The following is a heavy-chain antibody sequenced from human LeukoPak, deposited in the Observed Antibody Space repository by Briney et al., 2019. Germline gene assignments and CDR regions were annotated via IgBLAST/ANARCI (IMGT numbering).Heavy chain of an antibody. Sequence: ASVKVSCKASGYTFAIYYIHWVRQAPGQGLEWMGIINPSGGSTSYAQKFQCRVTMTGDTSTSTVYMELSSLRSEDTAVYYCARAKTLFDYWGQGTLVTVSS. J-gene: IGHJ4*02. CDR1: GYTFAIYY. D-gene: IGHD2/OR15-2a*01. V-gene: IGHV1-46*01. CDR2: INPSGGST. CDR3: ARAKTLFDY.